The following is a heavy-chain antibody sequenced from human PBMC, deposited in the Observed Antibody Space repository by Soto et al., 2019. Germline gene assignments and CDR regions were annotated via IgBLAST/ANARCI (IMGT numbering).Heavy chain of an antibody. D-gene: IGHD2-15*01. CDR3: ARLYCSGGSCYQDYYYYGMDV. V-gene: IGHV1-8*01. J-gene: IGHJ6*02. Sequence: QVQLVQSGAEVKKPGASVKVSCKASGYTFTSYDINWVRQATGQGLEWMGWMNPNSDNTGYAQKFQGRVTMTRNTSISTAYMELSSLRSEDTAVYYCARLYCSGGSCYQDYYYYGMDVWGQGTTVTVSS. CDR1: GYTFTSYD. CDR2: MNPNSDNT.